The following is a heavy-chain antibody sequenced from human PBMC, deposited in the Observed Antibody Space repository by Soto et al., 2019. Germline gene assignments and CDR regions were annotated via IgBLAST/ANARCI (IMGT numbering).Heavy chain of an antibody. Sequence: ASVKVSCKTSGYIFTDYYIHWVRQAPGQGLEWMGWINPNSGGTNYAQKFQDWVTMTRDTSINTAYMEVNRLRSDDTAVYYCARPSGYYPYYFDDWGQGTQVTVSS. CDR1: GYIFTDYY. V-gene: IGHV1-2*04. CDR2: INPNSGGT. CDR3: ARPSGYYPYYFDD. J-gene: IGHJ4*02. D-gene: IGHD3-22*01.